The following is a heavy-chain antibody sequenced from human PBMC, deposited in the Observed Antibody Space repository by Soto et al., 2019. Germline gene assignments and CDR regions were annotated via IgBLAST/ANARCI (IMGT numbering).Heavy chain of an antibody. CDR1: GGSISSGDYY. CDR2: IYYRGST. V-gene: IGHV4-30-4*01. CDR3: AGVDGTDIDY. Sequence: QVQLQESGPGLVKPSQTLSLTCTVSGGSISSGDYYWSWIRQPPGKGLEWIGYIYYRGSTYCNPALKSRVTQSLHTSKDLFSLELSSVTAAGTAVYYCAGVDGTDIDYWGPGTLVTVSS. J-gene: IGHJ4*02.